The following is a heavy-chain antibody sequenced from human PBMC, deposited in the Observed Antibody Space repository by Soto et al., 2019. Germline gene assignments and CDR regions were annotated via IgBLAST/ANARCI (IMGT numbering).Heavy chain of an antibody. Sequence: EVQVVESGGDLVKPGGSLRLSCATSGFIFSSAWMSWVRQAPGKGLEWVGRIKSNSDGGTRDYAAPVNGRFNISRDDSKNMVYLPMTSLTAEDTAVYYCVEGWNDFWGQGTLVTVSS. J-gene: IGHJ4*02. CDR2: IKSNSDGGTR. D-gene: IGHD1-1*01. CDR1: GFIFSSAW. V-gene: IGHV3-15*01. CDR3: VEGWNDF.